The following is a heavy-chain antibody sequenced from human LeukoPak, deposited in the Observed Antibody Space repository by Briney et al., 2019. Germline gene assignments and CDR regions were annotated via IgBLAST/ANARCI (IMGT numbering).Heavy chain of an antibody. J-gene: IGHJ4*02. CDR3: ARDRPSDLTDFDY. CDR2: ISTGSSYL. V-gene: IGHV3-21*01. Sequence: GGSLRLSCAASGFTFSSYGMNWVRQAPGKGLEWVSSISTGSSYLHYADSVKGRFTISRDNTKNSLYLQMNSLRAEDTAVYYCARDRPSDLTDFDYWGQGTLVTVSS. D-gene: IGHD2-21*02. CDR1: GFTFSSYG.